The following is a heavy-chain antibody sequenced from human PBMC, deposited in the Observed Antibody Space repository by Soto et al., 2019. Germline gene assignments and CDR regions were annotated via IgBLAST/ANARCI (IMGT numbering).Heavy chain of an antibody. Sequence: QVQLVESGGGVVQPGRSLRLSCAASGFSFSSYAMHWVRQAPGKGLEWVAVISYDGSNKYYADSVKGRFTISRDNSKNTLYMQMNSLRADDTAVYYCARDRSHGDDDYWGQGTLVIVSS. J-gene: IGHJ4*02. CDR1: GFSFSSYA. D-gene: IGHD4-17*01. CDR3: ARDRSHGDDDY. V-gene: IGHV3-30-3*01. CDR2: ISYDGSNK.